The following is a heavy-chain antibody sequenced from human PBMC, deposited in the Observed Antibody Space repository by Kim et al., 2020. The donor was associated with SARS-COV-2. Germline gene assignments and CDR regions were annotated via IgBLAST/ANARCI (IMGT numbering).Heavy chain of an antibody. Sequence: DSVKGRFTISRDNAKNSLYLQMNSLRAEDTAVYYCAKTRPVAGQIDAFDIWGQGTMVTVSS. J-gene: IGHJ3*02. V-gene: IGHV3-21*01. CDR3: AKTRPVAGQIDAFDI. D-gene: IGHD6-19*01.